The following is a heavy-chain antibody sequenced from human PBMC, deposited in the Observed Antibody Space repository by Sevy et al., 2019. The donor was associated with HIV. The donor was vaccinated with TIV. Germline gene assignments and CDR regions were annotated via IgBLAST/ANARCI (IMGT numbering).Heavy chain of an antibody. CDR3: ARRRGGSSSGRWFDP. J-gene: IGHJ5*02. V-gene: IGHV4-39*01. CDR2: VYYTGIS. Sequence: SETLSLTCTVSGDSISSSSYYWGWIRQPPGKGLEWIGSVYYTGISFYTPSLKCRVTISVDKSKNQFPLKLTSVTAAETAVYYCARRRGGSSSGRWFDPWGQGALVTVSS. CDR1: GDSISSSSYY. D-gene: IGHD6-6*01.